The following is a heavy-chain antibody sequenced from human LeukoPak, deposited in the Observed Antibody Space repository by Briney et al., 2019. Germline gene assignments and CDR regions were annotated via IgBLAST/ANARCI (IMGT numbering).Heavy chain of an antibody. CDR3: ARDGGRTIFGVANN. CDR2: INSDGSST. Sequence: SGGYLRLSCAASGFTFSSYWMHWVRPAPGKGLVWVSRINSDGSSTSYADSVKGRFTISRDNAKNRLYLQMNSLRGEDTAVYYCARDGGRTIFGVANNWGQGTMVTVSS. CDR1: GFTFSSYW. V-gene: IGHV3-74*01. D-gene: IGHD3-3*01. J-gene: IGHJ3*01.